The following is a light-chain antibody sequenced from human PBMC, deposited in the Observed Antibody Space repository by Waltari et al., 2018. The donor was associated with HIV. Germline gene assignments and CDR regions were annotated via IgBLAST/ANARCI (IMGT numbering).Light chain of an antibody. V-gene: IGLV1-40*01. J-gene: IGLJ3*02. CDR2: GNT. CDR3: QSYDRSLIEV. Sequence: QSVLTQPPSVSGTPGQTITISCTGSSSNIGAGYDVHLYQQFPGTAPKLLIYGNTHRPSGVPGRFSASRSGTSASLAIAGLQAEDEADYYCQSYDRSLIEVFGGGTKLTVL. CDR1: SSNIGAGYD.